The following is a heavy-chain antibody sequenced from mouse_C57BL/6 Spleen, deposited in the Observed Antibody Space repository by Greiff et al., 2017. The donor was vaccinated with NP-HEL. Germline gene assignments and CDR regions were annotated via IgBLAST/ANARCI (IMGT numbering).Heavy chain of an antibody. V-gene: IGHV5-16*01. CDR2: INYDGSST. CDR3: ARSYYEGFDY. D-gene: IGHD1-1*02. Sequence: EVKLVESEGGLVQPGSSMNLSCTASGFTFSDYYMAWVRQVPEKGLEWVANINYDGSSTYYLDSLKSRFIISRDNAKNILYLQMSSLKSEDTATYYCARSYYEGFDYWGQGTTLTVSS. J-gene: IGHJ2*01. CDR1: GFTFSDYY.